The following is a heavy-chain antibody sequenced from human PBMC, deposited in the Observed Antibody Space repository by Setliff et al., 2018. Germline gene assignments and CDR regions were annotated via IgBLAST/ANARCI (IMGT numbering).Heavy chain of an antibody. D-gene: IGHD2-2*01. V-gene: IGHV3-7*01. CDR2: IKQDGSEK. CDR1: GFTFRNYW. J-gene: IGHJ4*02. CDR3: TRSTSGAFDN. Sequence: PGGSLRLSCAASGFTFRNYWLSGVRQAPGKGLEWVANIKQDGSEKYYVDSVKGRFTISRDNAKNSLYLQMNSLRAEDTAVYYCTRSTSGAFDNWGQGALVTVSS.